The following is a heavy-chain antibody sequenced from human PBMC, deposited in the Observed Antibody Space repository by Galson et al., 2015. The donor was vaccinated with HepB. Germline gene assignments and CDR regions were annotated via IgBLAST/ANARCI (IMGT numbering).Heavy chain of an antibody. J-gene: IGHJ4*02. CDR2: IKSKTDGGTT. CDR3: TTGSVGGYDYRDY. Sequence: SLRLSCAASGLTFSNAWMSWVRQAPGKGLEWVGRIKSKTDGGTTDYAAPVKGRFTISRDDSKNTLYLQMNSLKTEDTAVYYCTTGSVGGYDYRDYWGQGTLVTVSS. D-gene: IGHD5-12*01. CDR1: GLTFSNAW. V-gene: IGHV3-15*01.